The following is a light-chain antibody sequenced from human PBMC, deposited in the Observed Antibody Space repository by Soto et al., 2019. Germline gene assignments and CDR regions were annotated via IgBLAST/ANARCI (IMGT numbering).Light chain of an antibody. CDR2: WAS. Sequence: DFVMTQSPDSLAVSLGERATINCKSSQTLLYSSNSKSYLAWYQQKPGQSPKLLMHWASTRESGVPDRFSGSGSGTDFTLTIDSLQAEDVAVYYCQQYYNTPWTFGQGTKVDSK. J-gene: IGKJ1*01. CDR3: QQYYNTPWT. V-gene: IGKV4-1*01. CDR1: QTLLYSSNSKSY.